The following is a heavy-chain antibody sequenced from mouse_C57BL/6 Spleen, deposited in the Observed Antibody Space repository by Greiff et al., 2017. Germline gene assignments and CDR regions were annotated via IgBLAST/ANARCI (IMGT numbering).Heavy chain of an antibody. V-gene: IGHV14-4*01. D-gene: IGHD1-1*01. CDR3: TTGIITTVVATNFDV. CDR2: IDPENGDT. J-gene: IGHJ1*03. CDR1: GFNIKDDY. Sequence: EVMLVESGAELVRPGASVKLSCTASGFNIKDDYMHWVKQRPEQGLEWIGWIDPENGDTEYASKFQGKATITADTSSNTAYLQLSSLTSEDTAVYYCTTGIITTVVATNFDVWGTGTTVTVSS.